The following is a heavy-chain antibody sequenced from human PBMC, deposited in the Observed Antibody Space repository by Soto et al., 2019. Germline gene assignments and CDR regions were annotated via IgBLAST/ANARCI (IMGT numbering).Heavy chain of an antibody. CDR3: ARLWSGYYSDY. V-gene: IGHV4-59*08. CDR2: IYYSGST. Sequence: PSETLSLTCTVSGGSISSYYWSWIRQPPGKGLEWIGYIYYSGSTNYNPSLKSRVTISVGTSKNQFSLKLSSVTAADTAVYYCARLWSGYYSDYWGQGTLVTVSS. CDR1: GGSISSYY. D-gene: IGHD3-3*01. J-gene: IGHJ4*02.